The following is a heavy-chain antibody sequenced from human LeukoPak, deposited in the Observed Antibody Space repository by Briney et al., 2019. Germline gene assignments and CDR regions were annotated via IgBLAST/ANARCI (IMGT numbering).Heavy chain of an antibody. J-gene: IGHJ4*02. CDR2: ISGSGGST. CDR3: AKRTGKDYYDSSGAPVVIDY. D-gene: IGHD3-22*01. CDR1: GFTFSSYA. Sequence: GGSLRLSCAASGFTFSSYAMSWVRQAPGKGLEWVSAISGSGGSTYYADSVKGRFTISRDNSKNTLYLQMNSLRAEDTAVYYCAKRTGKDYYDSSGAPVVIDYWGQGTLVTVSS. V-gene: IGHV3-23*01.